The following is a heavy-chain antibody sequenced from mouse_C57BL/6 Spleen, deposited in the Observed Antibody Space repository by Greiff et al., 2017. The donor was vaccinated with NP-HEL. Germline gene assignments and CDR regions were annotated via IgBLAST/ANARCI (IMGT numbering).Heavy chain of an antibody. CDR2: IYPGDGDT. V-gene: IGHV1-80*01. D-gene: IGHD1-1*01. CDR1: GYAFSSYW. CDR3: ARCYYGSSPFDY. Sequence: QVQLQQSGAELVKPGASVKISCKASGYAFSSYWMNWVKQRPGKGLEWIGQIYPGDGDTNYNGKFKGKATLTADKSSSTAYMQLSSLTSEDSAVYFCARCYYGSSPFDYWGQGTTLTVSS. J-gene: IGHJ2*01.